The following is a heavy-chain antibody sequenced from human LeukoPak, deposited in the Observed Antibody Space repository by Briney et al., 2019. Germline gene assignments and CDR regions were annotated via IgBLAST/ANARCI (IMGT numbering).Heavy chain of an antibody. CDR3: ARAERGSYYTPWY. D-gene: IGHD1-26*01. CDR2: IIPIFGTA. Sequence: ASVKVSCKASGGTFSSYAISWVRQAPGQGLEGMGGIIPIFGTANYAQKFQGRVTITADESTSTAYMELSSLRSEDTAVYYCARAERGSYYTPWYWGQGTLVTVSS. J-gene: IGHJ4*02. CDR1: GGTFSSYA. V-gene: IGHV1-69*01.